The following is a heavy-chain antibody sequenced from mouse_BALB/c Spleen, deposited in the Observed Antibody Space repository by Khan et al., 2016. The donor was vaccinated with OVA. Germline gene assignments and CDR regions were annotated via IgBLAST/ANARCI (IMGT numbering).Heavy chain of an antibody. Sequence: QIQLVQSGPELKTPGETVKISCKTSGYTFTNYGMHWVKQSPGKVLKWMGWINTYTGETKYADDFKGRFAFSLETYASTAYLQINNLKNDDTATYFGARPHYFSYTLAYWGQGTSVSVSS. D-gene: IGHD1-1*01. J-gene: IGHJ4*01. V-gene: IGHV9-3-1*01. CDR2: INTYTGET. CDR1: GYTFTNYG. CDR3: ARPHYFSYTLAY.